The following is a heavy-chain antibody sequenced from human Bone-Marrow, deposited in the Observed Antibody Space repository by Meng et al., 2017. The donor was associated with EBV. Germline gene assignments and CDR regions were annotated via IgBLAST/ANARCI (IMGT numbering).Heavy chain of an antibody. CDR2: ISGSGGST. CDR3: AKRLVPGY. V-gene: IGHV3-23*04. J-gene: IGHJ4*02. D-gene: IGHD6-13*01. Sequence: EVQLVESWGGVVQRGGSLRRSCAASGFTFSSYSMSWVRQAPGKGLEWVSAISGSGGSTYYADSVQGRFTISRDNSKNTLYLQMNSLRAEDTAVYYCAKRLVPGYWGQGTLVTVSS. CDR1: GFTFSSYS.